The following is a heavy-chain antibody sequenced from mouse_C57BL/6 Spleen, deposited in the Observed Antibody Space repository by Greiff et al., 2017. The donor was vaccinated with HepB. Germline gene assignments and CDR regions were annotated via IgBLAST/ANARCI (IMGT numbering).Heavy chain of an antibody. J-gene: IGHJ1*03. CDR3: ARRYAPSWYFDV. Sequence: VQLQESGAELARPGASVKLSCKASGYTFTSYGISWVKQRTGQGLEWIGEIYPRSGNTYYNEKFKGKATLTADKSSSTAYMELRSLTSEDSAVYFCARRYAPSWYFDVWGTGTTVTVSS. D-gene: IGHD1-1*01. V-gene: IGHV1-81*01. CDR2: IYPRSGNT. CDR1: GYTFTSYG.